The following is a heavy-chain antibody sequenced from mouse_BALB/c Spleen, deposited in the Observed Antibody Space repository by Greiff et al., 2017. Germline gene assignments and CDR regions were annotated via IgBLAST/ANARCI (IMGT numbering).Heavy chain of an antibody. Sequence: EVQLLESGGGLVQPGGSLNLSCAASGFDFSRYWMSWARQAPGKGQEWIGEINPGSSTINYTPSLKDKFIISRDNAKNTLYLQMSKVRSEDTALYYCARRYYYGRYFDVWGAGNTVTVSS. D-gene: IGHD1-1*01. CDR1: GFDFSRYW. V-gene: IGHV4-2*02. CDR2: INPGSSTI. J-gene: IGHJ1*01. CDR3: ARRYYYGRYFDV.